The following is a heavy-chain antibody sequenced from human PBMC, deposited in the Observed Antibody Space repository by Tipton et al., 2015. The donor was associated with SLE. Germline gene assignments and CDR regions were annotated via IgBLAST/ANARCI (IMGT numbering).Heavy chain of an antibody. D-gene: IGHD6-13*01. CDR3: AKDRRAAAPGDFDY. CDR1: GFTFSSFG. Sequence: GSLRLSCAASGFTFSSFGMHWVRQAPGKGLEWVAFIRNDGRNEYYADSVKGRFTISRDNSKNTLYVQMNSLRVEDTAVYYCAKDRRAAAPGDFDYWGQGTLVTVSS. V-gene: IGHV3-30*02. CDR2: IRNDGRNE. J-gene: IGHJ4*02.